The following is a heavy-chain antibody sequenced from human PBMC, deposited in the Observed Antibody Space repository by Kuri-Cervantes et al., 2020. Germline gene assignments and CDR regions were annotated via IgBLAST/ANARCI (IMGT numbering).Heavy chain of an antibody. D-gene: IGHD6-19*01. V-gene: IGHV3-53*05. J-gene: IGHJ6*02. Sequence: GESLKISCAASGFTVSSNYMSWVRQAPGKGLEWVSVIYSGGSTYYADSVKGRFTISRDNSKNTLYLQMNSLRAEDTAVYYCAKEEVGSGWPYYYYYYGMDVWGQGTTVTVSS. CDR2: IYSGGST. CDR3: AKEEVGSGWPYYYYYYGMDV. CDR1: GFTVSSNY.